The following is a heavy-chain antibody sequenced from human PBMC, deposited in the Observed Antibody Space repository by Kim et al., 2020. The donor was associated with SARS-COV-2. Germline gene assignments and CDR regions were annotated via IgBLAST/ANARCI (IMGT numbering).Heavy chain of an antibody. CDR2: TRNKAKSYTT. J-gene: IGHJ6*01. Sequence: GGSLRLSCAASGFTFSDHYMDWVRQAPGKGLEWVGRTRNKAKSYTTEYAASVNGRFTVSRDDSKNSVFLQMNSLKTEDTAVYFCVRGSASGSSPDSNNYG. CDR3: VRGSASGSSPDSNNYG. V-gene: IGHV3-72*01. CDR1: GFTFSDHY. D-gene: IGHD3-10*01.